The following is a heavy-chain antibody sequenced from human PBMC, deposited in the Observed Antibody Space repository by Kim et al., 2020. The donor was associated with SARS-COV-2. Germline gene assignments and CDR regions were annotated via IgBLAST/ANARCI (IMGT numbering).Heavy chain of an antibody. CDR3: ARGDGGSWDHFDY. V-gene: IGHV5-10-1*01. CDR1: GYSFTSYW. Sequence: GESLKISCKGSGYSFTSYWISWVRQMPGKGLEWMGRIDPSDSYTNYSPSFQGHVTISADKSISTAYLQWSSLKASDTAMYYCARGDGGSWDHFDYWGQGTLVTVSS. CDR2: IDPSDSYT. D-gene: IGHD2-15*01. J-gene: IGHJ4*02.